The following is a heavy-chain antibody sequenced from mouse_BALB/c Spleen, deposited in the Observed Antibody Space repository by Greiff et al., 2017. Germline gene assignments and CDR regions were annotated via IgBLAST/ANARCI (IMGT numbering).Heavy chain of an antibody. CDR3: ARSDDYAMDY. CDR2: ISSGSSTI. J-gene: IGHJ4*01. Sequence: EVQRVESGGGLVQPGGSRKLSCAASGFTFSSFGMHWVRQAPEKGLEWVAYISSGSSTIYYADTVKGRFTISRDNPKNTLFLQMTSLRSEDTAMYYCARSDDYAMDYWGQGTSVTVSS. V-gene: IGHV5-17*02. CDR1: GFTFSSFG.